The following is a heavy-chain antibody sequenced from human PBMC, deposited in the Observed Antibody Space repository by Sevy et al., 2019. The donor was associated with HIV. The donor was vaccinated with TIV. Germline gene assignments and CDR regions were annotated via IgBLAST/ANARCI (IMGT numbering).Heavy chain of an antibody. J-gene: IGHJ3*02. V-gene: IGHV1-24*01. CDR2: FDPEDGET. Sequence: ASVKVSCKVSGYTLTKLSMHWVRQAPGKGLEWMGGFDPEDGETIYAQKFQGRVTMTEDTSTDTAYMELSSLRSEDTAVYYSATPKYTDYDHESLDIWGQGTMVTGSS. CDR1: GYTLTKLS. D-gene: IGHD3-22*01. CDR3: ATPKYTDYDHESLDI.